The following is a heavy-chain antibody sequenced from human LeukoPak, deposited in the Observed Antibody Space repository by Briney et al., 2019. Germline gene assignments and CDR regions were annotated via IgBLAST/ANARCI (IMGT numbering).Heavy chain of an antibody. D-gene: IGHD6-19*01. Sequence: ASLKVSCKASGYTFTGYFMHWVRQAPGQGLEWMGWINPNNGVTKYAQKFQGRVTMTRDTSISTGYMELSRLTSDDTAVYYCVSSSGWYGSWFDPWGQGTLVTVSS. CDR2: INPNNGVT. CDR1: GYTFTGYF. V-gene: IGHV1-2*02. CDR3: VSSSGWYGSWFDP. J-gene: IGHJ5*02.